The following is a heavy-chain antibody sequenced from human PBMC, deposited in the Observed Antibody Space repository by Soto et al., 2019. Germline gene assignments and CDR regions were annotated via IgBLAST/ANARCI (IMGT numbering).Heavy chain of an antibody. CDR2: IWYDGSNK. J-gene: IGHJ5*01. V-gene: IGHV3-33*06. Sequence: PGGSLRLSCAASGFTFTSYAFHWVRQAPGKGLEWVAVIWYDGSNKYYADSVRGRFTVSRDDSKNTVSLQMNSLRVEDTAVYYCAKDRETFPVTSTQDSWGRGTLVTVSS. CDR1: GFTFTSYA. D-gene: IGHD2-21*02. CDR3: AKDRETFPVTSTQDS.